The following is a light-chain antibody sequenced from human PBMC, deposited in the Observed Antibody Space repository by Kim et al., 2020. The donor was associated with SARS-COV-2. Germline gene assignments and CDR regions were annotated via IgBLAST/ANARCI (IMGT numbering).Light chain of an antibody. Sequence: GQKVTNSGSGSSTNNGSKTVNWNHQLPGTAPKLRIYSNNQRPSGVPDRFSGSKSGTSASLAISGLQSEDEADYYCAAWDDSLNGPVFGTGTKVTVL. V-gene: IGLV1-44*01. J-gene: IGLJ1*01. CDR1: STNNGSKT. CDR2: SNN. CDR3: AAWDDSLNGPV.